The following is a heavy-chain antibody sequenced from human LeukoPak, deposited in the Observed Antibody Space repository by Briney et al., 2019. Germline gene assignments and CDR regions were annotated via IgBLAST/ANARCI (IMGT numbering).Heavy chain of an antibody. D-gene: IGHD2-15*01. CDR3: ASRKQWDMIDY. V-gene: IGHV3-48*01. CDR1: GFTFSSYA. J-gene: IGHJ4*02. CDR2: ISSSSSTI. Sequence: GSLRLSCAASGFTFSSYAMSWVRQAPGKGLEWVSYISSSSSTIYYADSVKGRFTISRDNAKNSLYLQMNSLRAEDTAVYYCASRKQWDMIDYWGQGTLVTVSS.